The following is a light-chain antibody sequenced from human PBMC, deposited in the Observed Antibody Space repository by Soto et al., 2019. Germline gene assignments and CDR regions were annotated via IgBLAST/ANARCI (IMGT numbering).Light chain of an antibody. V-gene: IGKV1-16*01. Sequence: DIQMTQSPSSLTASVGDRVTITCRANQGISNYLAWFQQKPGHAPNSLIYAASTLQSGVPSTYSGSGSGTDFTLTISSLQAEDFATYYCQQYNSYPSTFGEGTKVEIK. CDR1: QGISNY. J-gene: IGKJ1*01. CDR3: QQYNSYPST. CDR2: AAS.